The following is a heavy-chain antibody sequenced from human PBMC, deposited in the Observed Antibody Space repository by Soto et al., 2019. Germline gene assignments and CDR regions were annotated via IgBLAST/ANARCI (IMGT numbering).Heavy chain of an antibody. Sequence: PSETLPLTCTVSGGSISSYYWSWIRQPPGKGLEWIGYIYYSGSTNYNPSLKSRVTISVDTSKNQFSLKLSSVTAADTAVYYCARVELRPGGAFDIWGQGTMVTVSS. CDR3: ARVELRPGGAFDI. CDR1: GGSISSYY. CDR2: IYYSGST. V-gene: IGHV4-59*01. D-gene: IGHD3-16*01. J-gene: IGHJ3*02.